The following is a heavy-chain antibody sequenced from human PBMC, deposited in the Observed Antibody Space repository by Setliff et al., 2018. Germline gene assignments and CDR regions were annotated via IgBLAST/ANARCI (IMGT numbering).Heavy chain of an antibody. Sequence: SETLSLTCSVSGASINRDYWNWIRQPPGKGLEWIGYIYTSGSTYYSPSLKSRVTIPVDTSKNQFSLKLSSVTAADTAVYYCARARYCSGGRCYWTWLDSWAQGTLVTVSS. J-gene: IGHJ5*01. CDR3: ARARYCSGGRCYWTWLDS. CDR2: IYTSGST. V-gene: IGHV4-4*08. CDR1: GASINRDY. D-gene: IGHD2-15*01.